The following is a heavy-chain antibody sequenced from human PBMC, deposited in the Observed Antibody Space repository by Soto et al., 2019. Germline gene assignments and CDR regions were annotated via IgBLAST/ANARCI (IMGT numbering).Heavy chain of an antibody. V-gene: IGHV3-23*01. CDR2: ISGSGGST. D-gene: IGHD4-17*01. Sequence: GSLRLSCAASGFTFSSYAMSWVRQAPGKGLEWVSAISGSGGSTYYADSVKGRFTISRDNSKNTLYLQMNSLRAEDTAVYYCAKLHDYGDYPYYYGMDVWGQGTTGTVSS. CDR3: AKLHDYGDYPYYYGMDV. CDR1: GFTFSSYA. J-gene: IGHJ6*02.